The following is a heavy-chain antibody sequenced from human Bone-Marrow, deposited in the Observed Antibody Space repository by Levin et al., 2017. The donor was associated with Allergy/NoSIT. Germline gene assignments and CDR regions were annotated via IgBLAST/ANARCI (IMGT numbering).Heavy chain of an antibody. CDR1: GFTFSSHV. CDR2: IGASGEIT. D-gene: IGHD4-17*01. J-gene: IGHJ5*02. V-gene: IGHV3-23*01. Sequence: GGSLRLSCTVSGFTFSSHVMNWVRQAPGEGLQWVSSIGASGEITYYAGSVKGRFIISRDNSNDTLHLHMNSLRVDDTAVYFCAKGDYGDYPNWFDPWGQGTLVTVSS. CDR3: AKGDYGDYPNWFDP.